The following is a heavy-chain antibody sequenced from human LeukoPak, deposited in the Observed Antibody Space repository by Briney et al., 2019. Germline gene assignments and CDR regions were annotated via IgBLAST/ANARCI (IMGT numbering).Heavy chain of an antibody. CDR1: GFTFSSYS. CDR3: ARADIVVVPAATYYYYGMDV. J-gene: IGHJ6*02. Sequence: PGGSLRLSCAASGFTFSSYSKNWVRQAPGKGLERVTSISSSSSYIYYADSVKGRFTISRDNAKNSLYLQMNSLRAEDTAVYYCARADIVVVPAATYYYYGMDVWGQGTTVTVSS. V-gene: IGHV3-21*01. CDR2: ISSSSSYI. D-gene: IGHD2-2*01.